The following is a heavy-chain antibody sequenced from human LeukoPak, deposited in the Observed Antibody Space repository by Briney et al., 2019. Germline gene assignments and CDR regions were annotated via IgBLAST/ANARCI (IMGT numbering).Heavy chain of an antibody. CDR3: AKEMTKYSSTCFDY. D-gene: IGHD6-13*01. J-gene: IGHJ4*02. V-gene: IGHV3-30*18. Sequence: GGSLRLSCAASGFTFRSYGMHWVRQAPGKGLEWVAVISHDGTVKHHADSVKGRFTISRDNSKNILYLQMNSLRPDDTAVYYCAKEMTKYSSTCFDYWGQGTLVTVSS. CDR2: ISHDGTVK. CDR1: GFTFRSYG.